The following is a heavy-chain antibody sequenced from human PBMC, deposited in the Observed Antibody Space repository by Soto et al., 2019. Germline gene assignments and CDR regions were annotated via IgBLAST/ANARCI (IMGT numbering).Heavy chain of an antibody. D-gene: IGHD1-26*01. CDR3: ATQEVGGTYVYTFDP. Sequence: QLHLRESGPGLVKPSETLSLTCTVSGGSITSSSYSWGWIRQPPGKGLEWIGSIYYSGSTYYNPSLRGRVTISLDTSKNQFSLRLSSVTAADTAVYYCATQEVGGTYVYTFDPWGQGTLVTVSS. CDR2: IYYSGST. CDR1: GGSITSSSYS. J-gene: IGHJ5*02. V-gene: IGHV4-39*01.